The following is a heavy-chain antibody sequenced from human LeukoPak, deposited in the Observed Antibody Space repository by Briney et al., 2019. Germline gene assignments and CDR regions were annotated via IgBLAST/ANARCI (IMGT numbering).Heavy chain of an antibody. CDR2: ITCDGSNK. V-gene: IGHV3-30-3*01. J-gene: IGHJ4*02. Sequence: PGGSLRLSRAAPLFTSCSYAMHWVRQAPGKGLEWVAVITCDGSNKYYADSVKGRFTISRDNSKNTLYLQMNSLRAEDTAVYYCAREGGNYDILTGYSYWGQGTLVTVSS. CDR3: AREGGNYDILTGYSY. CDR1: LFTSCSYA. D-gene: IGHD3-9*01.